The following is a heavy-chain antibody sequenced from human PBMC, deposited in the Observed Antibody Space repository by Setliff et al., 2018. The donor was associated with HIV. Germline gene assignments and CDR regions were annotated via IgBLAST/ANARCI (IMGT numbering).Heavy chain of an antibody. Sequence: SETLSLTCAVYGGSFNGYSWTWIRQPPGKGLEWIGGINHSGSTNYNPSLKSRVTISVDTSKSQFSLRLNSVTATDTAVYYCARQTCSGGSCYVNNGIDIWGPGTTVTVSS. J-gene: IGHJ6*02. CDR2: INHSGST. D-gene: IGHD2-15*01. CDR1: GGSFNGYS. CDR3: ARQTCSGGSCYVNNGIDI. V-gene: IGHV4-34*01.